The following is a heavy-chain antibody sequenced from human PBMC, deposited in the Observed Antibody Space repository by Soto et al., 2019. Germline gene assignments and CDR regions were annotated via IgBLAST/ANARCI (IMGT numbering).Heavy chain of an antibody. D-gene: IGHD3-10*01. CDR3: VGRIASGY. Sequence: GGSLRLSCAPAGFSVRRNYMSWVRQPPGKGLEWVSIIYADGTTFYTDSVKGRFTISRDISKNTLFLQMNSLSVEDTAVYYCVGRIASGYWGQGTLVTVSS. J-gene: IGHJ4*02. CDR1: GFSVRRNY. CDR2: IYADGTT. V-gene: IGHV3-53*05.